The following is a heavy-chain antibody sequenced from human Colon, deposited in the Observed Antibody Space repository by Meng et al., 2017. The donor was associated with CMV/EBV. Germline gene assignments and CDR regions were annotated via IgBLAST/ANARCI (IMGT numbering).Heavy chain of an antibody. Sequence: LSCAAAGFTLSTYWMHWVRQGPGKGLVWVSRINRDGSTINYADSVKGRFTISRDNAKNTLYLQMNSLTAEDTAVYYCSRDTFGGDDLWGQGTLVTVSS. CDR1: GFTLSTYW. J-gene: IGHJ5*02. V-gene: IGHV3-74*01. CDR3: SRDTFGGDDL. D-gene: IGHD3-16*01. CDR2: INRDGSTI.